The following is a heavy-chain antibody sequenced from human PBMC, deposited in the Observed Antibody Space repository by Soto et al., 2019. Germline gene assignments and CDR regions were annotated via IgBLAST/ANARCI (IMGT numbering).Heavy chain of an antibody. CDR1: GFIFSNYW. V-gene: IGHV3-7*01. CDR2: IKQDGTEK. Sequence: GGSLRLSCAASGFIFSNYWMSWVRQAPGKGPEWVANIKQDGTEKFYVDSVKGRFTVSRDNAKNSLFLQMNSLRPEDTAIYYCASAHRWGRGTLVTVS. CDR3: ASAHR. J-gene: IGHJ1*01.